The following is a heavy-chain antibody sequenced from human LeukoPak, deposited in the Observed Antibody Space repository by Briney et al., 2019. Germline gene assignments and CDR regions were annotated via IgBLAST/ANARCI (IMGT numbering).Heavy chain of an antibody. CDR3: AREISNWFDP. CDR2: IYYSGST. J-gene: IGHJ5*02. V-gene: IGHV4-59*01. Sequence: SETLSLTCTVSGGSISSYYWSWIRQTPGKGLEWIGYIYYSGSTNYNPSLKSRVTISVDTSKNQFSLKLSSVTAADTAVYYCAREISNWFDPWGQGILVTVSS. CDR1: GGSISSYY.